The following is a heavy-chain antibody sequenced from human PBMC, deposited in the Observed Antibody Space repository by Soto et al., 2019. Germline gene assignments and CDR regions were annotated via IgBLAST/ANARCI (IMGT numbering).Heavy chain of an antibody. CDR3: AEDRNYYGSGSSSEFDS. V-gene: IGHV3-30*18. J-gene: IGHJ4*02. CDR1: GFTFSGYG. CDR2: ISYDGSNK. Sequence: GGSLRLSCAASGFTFSGYGMHWVRQAPGKGLEWVAVISYDGSNKYYADSVKGRFTISRDNSKNTLYLQMNSLRAEDTAVYYCAEDRNYYGSGSSSEFDSWGQGTLVTVSS. D-gene: IGHD3-10*01.